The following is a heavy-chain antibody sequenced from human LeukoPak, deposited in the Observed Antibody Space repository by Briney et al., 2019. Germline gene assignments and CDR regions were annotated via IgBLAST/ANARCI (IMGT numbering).Heavy chain of an antibody. J-gene: IGHJ5*02. Sequence: ASVKVSCKASGYTFTNYDISWVQQAPGQGLEWMGWISIYNGNTDYAQKLRGRVTMTTDTSTSTAYMELRSLRSDDTAVYYCARITYDFWSGYYMPDDPWGQGTLVTVSS. D-gene: IGHD3-3*01. CDR3: ARITYDFWSGYYMPDDP. CDR2: ISIYNGNT. CDR1: GYTFTNYD. V-gene: IGHV1-18*01.